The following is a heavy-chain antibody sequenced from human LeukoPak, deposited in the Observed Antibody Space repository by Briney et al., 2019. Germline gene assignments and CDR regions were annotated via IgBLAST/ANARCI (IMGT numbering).Heavy chain of an antibody. J-gene: IGHJ4*02. D-gene: IGHD6-13*01. V-gene: IGHV1-2*02. CDR2: INPNSGDT. CDR3: VRGSLMAATGTGLSF. CDR1: GYTFTGFY. Sequence: ASVKVSCKASGYTFTGFYMHWVRQAPGQGLEWMGWINPNSGDTNYAQTFKGRVTITRDKAISTAYVELSRLTSDDTAVYYCVRGSLMAATGTGLSFWGRGTLVPVSS.